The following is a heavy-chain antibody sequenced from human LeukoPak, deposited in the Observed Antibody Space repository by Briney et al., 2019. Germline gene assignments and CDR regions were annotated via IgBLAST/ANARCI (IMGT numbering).Heavy chain of an antibody. J-gene: IGHJ5*02. Sequence: ASVKVSCKASGYTFTSYGISWVRQAPGQGLEWMGWISAYNGNTNYAQKLQGRVTMTTDTSTSTAYMELRSLRSDDTAVYYCARDHSDIVVVPAATANWFYPWGQGTLVTVSS. V-gene: IGHV1-18*01. CDR2: ISAYNGNT. D-gene: IGHD2-2*01. CDR1: GYTFTSYG. CDR3: ARDHSDIVVVPAATANWFYP.